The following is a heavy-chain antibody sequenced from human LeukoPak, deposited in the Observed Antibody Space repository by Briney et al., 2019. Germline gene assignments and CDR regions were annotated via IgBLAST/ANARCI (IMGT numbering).Heavy chain of an antibody. CDR1: GGTFTSYD. Sequence: ASVKVSCKASGGTFTSYDINWVRQATGQGLEWMGWMNPNSGNTGYAQKFQGRVTMTRDTSISTAYMELSRLRSDDTAVYYCARDRTASYYYDSSGNFDYWGQGTLVTVSS. V-gene: IGHV1-8*02. CDR2: MNPNSGNT. CDR3: ARDRTASYYYDSSGNFDY. J-gene: IGHJ4*02. D-gene: IGHD3-22*01.